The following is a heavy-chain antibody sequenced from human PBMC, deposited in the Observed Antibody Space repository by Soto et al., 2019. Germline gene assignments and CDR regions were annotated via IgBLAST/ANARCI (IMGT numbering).Heavy chain of an antibody. D-gene: IGHD2-2*01. J-gene: IGHJ4*02. CDR1: GGSISSYY. CDR2: IYYSGST. CDR3: ASHYCSSTSCFDY. V-gene: IGHV4-59*01. Sequence: SETLSLTCTVSGGSISSYYWSWIRQPPGKGLEWIGYIYYSGSTNYNPSLKSRVTISVDTSKNQFSLKLSSVTAADTAVYYCASHYCSSTSCFDYWGQGTLVTVSS.